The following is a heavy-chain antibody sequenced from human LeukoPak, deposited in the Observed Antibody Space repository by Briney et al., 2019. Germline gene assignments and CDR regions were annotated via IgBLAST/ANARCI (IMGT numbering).Heavy chain of an antibody. V-gene: IGHV3-43*01. Sequence: GGSLRLSCAASGFTFDDYTMHWVRQAPGKGLEWVSLISWDGGSTYCADSVKGRFTISRDNSKNSLYLQMNSLRTEDTALYYCARSPPYVFGELLPMDYYGMDVWGQGTTVTVSS. CDR2: ISWDGGST. CDR1: GFTFDDYT. J-gene: IGHJ6*02. D-gene: IGHD3-10*02. CDR3: ARSPPYVFGELLPMDYYGMDV.